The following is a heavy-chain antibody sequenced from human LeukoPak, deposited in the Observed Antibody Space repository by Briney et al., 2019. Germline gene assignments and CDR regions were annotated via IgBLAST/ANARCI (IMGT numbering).Heavy chain of an antibody. J-gene: IGHJ5*02. D-gene: IGHD4-17*01. CDR2: INYGGST. Sequence: SETLSLTCTVSGDSFSGGSYYWCWLRQPPGSILEWIASINYGGSTYYSPSLRSRVTISVDTSKTQFSMSLRSVTAADTAVYYCARQDDNDHGAPNWFDPWGQGTLVTVSS. CDR1: GDSFSGGSYY. V-gene: IGHV4-39*01. CDR3: ARQDDNDHGAPNWFDP.